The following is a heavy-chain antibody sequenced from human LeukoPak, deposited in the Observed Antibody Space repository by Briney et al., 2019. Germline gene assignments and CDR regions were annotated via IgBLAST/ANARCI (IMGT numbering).Heavy chain of an antibody. D-gene: IGHD4-23*01. V-gene: IGHV4-39*02. J-gene: IGHJ3*02. CDR3: ARDRLTNYGGNSFAGAFDI. Sequence: KSSETLSLTCTVSGGSISSSSYYWGWIRQPPGKGLEWIGSIYYSGSTYYNPSLKSRVTISVDTSKNQFSLKLSSVTAADTAVYYCARDRLTNYGGNSFAGAFDIWGQGTMVTVSS. CDR2: IYYSGST. CDR1: GGSISSSSYY.